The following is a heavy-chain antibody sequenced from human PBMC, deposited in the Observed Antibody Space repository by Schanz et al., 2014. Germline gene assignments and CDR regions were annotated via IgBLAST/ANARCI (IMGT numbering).Heavy chain of an antibody. V-gene: IGHV3-23*04. CDR1: GFNFRNYW. Sequence: EGQLVESGGGLVQPGGSLRLSCVVSGFNFRNYWMTWVRQAPGQGLEWVSTISGSGGDTYPADSVKGRFTIARDNSKNTLFLQMDSLRVEDTAVYYCARDGDFDYWGQGTLVTVSS. CDR3: ARDGDFDY. CDR2: ISGSGGDT. J-gene: IGHJ4*02.